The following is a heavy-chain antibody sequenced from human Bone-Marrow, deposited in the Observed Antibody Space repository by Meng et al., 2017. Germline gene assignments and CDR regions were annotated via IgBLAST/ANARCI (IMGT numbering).Heavy chain of an antibody. CDR2: ISASDGNT. CDR3: AKGWNLGND. J-gene: IGHJ4*02. V-gene: IGHV3-23*01. D-gene: IGHD3-16*01. Sequence: GESLKISCAASGFTFSSYTMSWVRQAPGKGLEWVSVISASDGNTYCVDSVKGRFTISRDNSKNTLYLQMNSLRAEDTAVYHCAKGWNLGNDWGQGTLVTVSS. CDR1: GFTFSSYT.